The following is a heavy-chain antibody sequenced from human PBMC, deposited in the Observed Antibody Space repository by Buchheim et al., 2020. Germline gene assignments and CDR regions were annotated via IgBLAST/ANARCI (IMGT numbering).Heavy chain of an antibody. D-gene: IGHD1-1*01. CDR1: GGSISSSSYY. CDR2: IYYSGST. Sequence: QLQLQESGPGLVKPSETLSLTCTVSGGSISSSSYYWGWIRQPPGKGLEWIGSIYYSGSTYYNPSLKSRVTLSVDTPKKQFALKPSSVTAADTAVYYCARRPWKESPFDYWGQGTL. J-gene: IGHJ4*02. CDR3: ARRPWKESPFDY. V-gene: IGHV4-39*01.